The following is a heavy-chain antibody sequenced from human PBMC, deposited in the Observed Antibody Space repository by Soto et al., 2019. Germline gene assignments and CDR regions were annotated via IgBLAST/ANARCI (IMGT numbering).Heavy chain of an antibody. CDR2: IVVGSGNT. J-gene: IGHJ6*02. V-gene: IGHV1-58*02. CDR3: AAEGTVTTAMDV. Sequence: VKVSCKASGFTCTSSAMPWVRQARGQRLEWIGWIVVGSGNTNYAQKFQERVTITRDMSTSTAYMELSSLRSEVTAVYYCAAEGTVTTAMDVGGQRTTVTVSS. D-gene: IGHD4-17*01. CDR1: GFTCTSSA.